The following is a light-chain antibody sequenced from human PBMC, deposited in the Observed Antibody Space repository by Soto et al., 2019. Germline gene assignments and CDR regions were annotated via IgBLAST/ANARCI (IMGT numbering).Light chain of an antibody. CDR2: DAS. Sequence: EIQMTQSPSTLSASVGDRVTITCRASQSISTWVAWYQQRPGKAPKVLIYDASNLQSGVPARFIGSGSGREFTLIISSLQPDDFATYFCQQYHEYLYTFGQGTKLEIK. J-gene: IGKJ2*01. CDR1: QSISTW. CDR3: QQYHEYLYT. V-gene: IGKV1-5*01.